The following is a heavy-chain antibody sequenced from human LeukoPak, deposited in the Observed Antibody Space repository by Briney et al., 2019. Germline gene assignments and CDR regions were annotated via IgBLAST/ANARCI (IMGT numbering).Heavy chain of an antibody. CDR2: ISHDGSNN. Sequence: GGSLRLSCAASGFTFSNYGMHWVRQAPGKGLEWVVVISHDGSNNNYADSVRGRFTISGDNSKNTLYLQMNSLRPEDTAVYYCAKVRVGTAHFDYWGQGTLVTVSS. V-gene: IGHV3-30*18. CDR1: GFTFSNYG. J-gene: IGHJ4*02. D-gene: IGHD2-15*01. CDR3: AKVRVGTAHFDY.